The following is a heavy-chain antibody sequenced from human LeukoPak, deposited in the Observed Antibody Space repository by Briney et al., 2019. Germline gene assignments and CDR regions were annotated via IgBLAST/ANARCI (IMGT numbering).Heavy chain of an antibody. V-gene: IGHV3-7*01. CDR3: ARSPLYGSGSYYSYYFDY. CDR2: IKQDGSEK. D-gene: IGHD3-10*01. Sequence: GGSLRLSCAASGFTFSSYWMSWVRQAPGKGLEWVANIKQDGSEKYYVDSVKGRFTISRDNAKNSLYLQMNSLRAEDTAVYYCARSPLYGSGSYYSYYFDYWGQGTLVTVSS. J-gene: IGHJ4*02. CDR1: GFTFSSYW.